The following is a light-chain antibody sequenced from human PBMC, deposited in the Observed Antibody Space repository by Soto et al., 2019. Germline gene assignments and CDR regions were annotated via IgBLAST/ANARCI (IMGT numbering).Light chain of an antibody. CDR3: KSYAGSNTYV. CDR1: KNDIGVYDF. CDR2: AVV. V-gene: IGLV2-8*01. Sequence: QSALTQPPSASGSPGQSVTISCTGTKNDIGVYDFVSWYHHHPGKAPRLIIYAVVQRPSGVPDRFSGSKSGNTASLAVFGLQAADEADYFCKSYAGSNTYVFGSGTKVTLL. J-gene: IGLJ1*01.